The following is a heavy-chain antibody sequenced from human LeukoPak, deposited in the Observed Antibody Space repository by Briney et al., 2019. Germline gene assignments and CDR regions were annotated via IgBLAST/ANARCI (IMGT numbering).Heavy chain of an antibody. V-gene: IGHV1-69*13. CDR1: GGTFSSYA. J-gene: IGHJ4*02. D-gene: IGHD6-6*01. CDR3: ARDLTLYSSSSDNRPTDDY. CDR2: IIPIFGTE. Sequence: SVKVSCKASGGTFSSYAISWVRQAPGQGLEGMGGIIPIFGTENYAQKFQGRVTITADESTSTAYMELSSLRSEDTAVYYCARDLTLYSSSSDNRPTDDYWGQGTLVTVSS.